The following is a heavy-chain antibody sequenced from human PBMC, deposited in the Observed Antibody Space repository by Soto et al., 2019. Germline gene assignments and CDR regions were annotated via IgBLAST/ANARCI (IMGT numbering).Heavy chain of an antibody. CDR3: ASPGRSGDWSYGMDV. D-gene: IGHD2-21*02. CDR2: IIPIFGRA. J-gene: IGHJ6*02. Sequence: ASVKVSSKAYGGPFSSYAIRWVRQAPGQGLEWMGGIIPIFGRANYAQKFQGRVTITADESTSTAYLDLSSLRSEDTAVYYCASPGRSGDWSYGMDVWGQGTTVTVAS. V-gene: IGHV1-69*13. CDR1: GGPFSSYA.